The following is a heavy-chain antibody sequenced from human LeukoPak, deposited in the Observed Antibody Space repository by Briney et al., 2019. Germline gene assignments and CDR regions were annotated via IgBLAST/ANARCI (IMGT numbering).Heavy chain of an antibody. D-gene: IGHD3-22*01. CDR3: ARGAYYHDSSQGYDY. CDR2: INPNSGGT. CDR1: GYTFTGYY. Sequence: VASVKVSCKASGYTFTGYYMHWVRQAPGQGLEWMGWINPNSGGTNYAQKFHGRVTMTRDTSISTAYMELRRLRSDDTAVYYCARGAYYHDSSQGYDYWGQGTLVTVSS. V-gene: IGHV1-2*02. J-gene: IGHJ4*02.